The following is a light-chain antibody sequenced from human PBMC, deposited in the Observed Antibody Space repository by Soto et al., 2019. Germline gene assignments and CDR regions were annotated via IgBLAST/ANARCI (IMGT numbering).Light chain of an antibody. V-gene: IGLV2-14*01. Sequence: QSALTQPASVSGSPGQSITISCTGTSSDVGGYNYVSWYQQHPGKAPKLMIYEVSNRPSGLSNRFSGSKSGNTASLTISGLPAEDEADYYGSSYTSTNTVVFGGGTKLTGL. CDR2: EVS. CDR3: SSYTSTNTVV. J-gene: IGLJ2*01. CDR1: SSDVGGYNY.